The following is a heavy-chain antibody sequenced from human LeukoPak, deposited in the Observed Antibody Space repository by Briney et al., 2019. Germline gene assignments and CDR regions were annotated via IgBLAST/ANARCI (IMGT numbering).Heavy chain of an antibody. J-gene: IGHJ5*02. CDR1: GLTFSNTW. CDR2: IKRKIAGGTT. V-gene: IGHV3-15*01. D-gene: IGHD6-13*01. CDR3: SAFTWYSLSA. Sequence: KSGGSLRLSCTASGLTFSNTWMTWVRQAPGKGLEWFGLIKRKIAGGTTEFAAPVKGRFTISRDDSKSTLYLQMNSLKIEDTAVYYCSAFTWYSLSAWGRGTLVTVSS.